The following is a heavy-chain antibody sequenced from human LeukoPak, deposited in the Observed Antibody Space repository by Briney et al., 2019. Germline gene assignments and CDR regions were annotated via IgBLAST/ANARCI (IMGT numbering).Heavy chain of an antibody. V-gene: IGHV4-39*07. CDR1: GGSISSSSYY. J-gene: IGHJ3*02. D-gene: IGHD2-15*01. CDR2: IYYSGST. Sequence: SETLSPTCTVSGGSISSSSYYWGWIRQPPGKGLEWIESIYYSGSTYYNPSLKSRVTISVDTSKNQFSLKLSSVTAADTAVYYCARVSVVVGNAFDIWGQGTMVTVSS. CDR3: ARVSVVVGNAFDI.